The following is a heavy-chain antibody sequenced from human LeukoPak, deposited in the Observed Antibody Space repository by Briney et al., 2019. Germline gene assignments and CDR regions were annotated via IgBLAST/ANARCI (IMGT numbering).Heavy chain of an antibody. V-gene: IGHV4-59*01. CDR3: ARAGVYYDSSGYYYQPFDY. Sequence: NPSETLSLTCTVSGGSISSYYWSWIRQPPGKGLEWSGEIDHSGSTNYNPSLKSRVTISVDTSKNQFSLKLSSVTAADTAVYYCARAGVYYDSSGYYYQPFDYWGQGTLVTVSS. CDR1: GGSISSYY. D-gene: IGHD3-22*01. J-gene: IGHJ4*02. CDR2: IDHSGST.